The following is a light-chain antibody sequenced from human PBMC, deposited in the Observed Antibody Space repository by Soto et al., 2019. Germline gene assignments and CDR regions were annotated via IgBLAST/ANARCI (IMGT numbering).Light chain of an antibody. V-gene: IGKV3D-15*01. CDR1: QSVSDN. CDR3: QQYNDWPLT. CDR2: GAS. Sequence: EIVLTQSPATLSVSPGERVTRSCSSSQSVSDNLAWYQQKPGQAPRLLIYGASIRATDIPARFSGSGSGTEFSLTISSLQSEDFAVYYCQQYNDWPLTLGGGTKVDIK. J-gene: IGKJ4*01.